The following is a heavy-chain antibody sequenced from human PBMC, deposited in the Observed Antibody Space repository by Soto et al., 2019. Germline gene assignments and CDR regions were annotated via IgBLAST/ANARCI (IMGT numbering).Heavy chain of an antibody. V-gene: IGHV3-9*01. CDR3: AKGRGALTVVSNWFDP. CDR1: GFTFEDHA. CDR2: INWNSGIT. Sequence: EVQLVESGGGLVQPGRSLRLSCAAIGFTFEDHAMHWIRQVPGKGLEWVAGINWNSGITGYADSVKGRFTISRDNANNSLHLEMNSLKSEDTALYYRAKGRGALTVVSNWFDPWGQGTLVTVSS. D-gene: IGHD3-22*01. J-gene: IGHJ5*02.